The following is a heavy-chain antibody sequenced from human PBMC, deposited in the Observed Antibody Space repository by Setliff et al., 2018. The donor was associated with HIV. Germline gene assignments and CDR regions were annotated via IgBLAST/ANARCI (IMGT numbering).Heavy chain of an antibody. V-gene: IGHV1-8*02. CDR3: AAAIFGVVITSLDY. CDR2: MNTNSGNT. J-gene: IGHJ4*02. Sequence: ASVKVSCKASGDTFTTYDINWVRQATGQGPEWIGWMNTNSGNTGYAQKFQVRVTMTRNTSISTAYMELSSLRSEDTAVYYCAAAIFGVVITSLDYWGQGTLVTVSS. CDR1: GDTFTTYD. D-gene: IGHD3-3*01.